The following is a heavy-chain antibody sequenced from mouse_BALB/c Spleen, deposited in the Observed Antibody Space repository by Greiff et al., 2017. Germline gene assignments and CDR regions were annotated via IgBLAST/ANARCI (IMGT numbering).Heavy chain of an antibody. CDR1: GFTFSDYY. CDR2: ISDGGSYT. Sequence: EVQVVESGGGLVKPGGSLKLSCAASGFTFSDYYMYWVRQTPEKRLEWVATISDGGSYTYYPDSVKGRFTISRDNAKNNLYLQMSSLKSEDTAMYYCARDQGYYFDYWGQGTTLTVSS. J-gene: IGHJ2*01. V-gene: IGHV5-4*02. D-gene: IGHD3-2*02. CDR3: ARDQGYYFDY.